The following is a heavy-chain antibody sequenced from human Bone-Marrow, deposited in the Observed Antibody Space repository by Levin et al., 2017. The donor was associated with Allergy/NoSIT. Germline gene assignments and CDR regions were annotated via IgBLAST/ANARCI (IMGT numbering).Heavy chain of an antibody. Sequence: LSLTCAASGFTFSTSAMSWARQTPGKGLEWVSGISASGDTTHYADSVTGRFTISRDNSYNTLYLQMNSLRAEDTAVYYCAKGVDRTTVTTLAYWGQGTLVTVSS. CDR2: ISASGDTT. J-gene: IGHJ4*02. CDR3: AKGVDRTTVTTLAY. D-gene: IGHD4-17*01. V-gene: IGHV3-23*01. CDR1: GFTFSTSA.